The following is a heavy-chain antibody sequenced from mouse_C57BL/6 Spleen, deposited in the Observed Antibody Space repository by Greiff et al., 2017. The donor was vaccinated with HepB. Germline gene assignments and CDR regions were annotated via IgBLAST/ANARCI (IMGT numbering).Heavy chain of an antibody. CDR2: INPSTGGT. J-gene: IGHJ1*03. CDR3: ASYGYDVRDWYFDV. D-gene: IGHD2-2*01. CDR1: GYSFTGYY. V-gene: IGHV1-42*01. Sequence: VQLQHSGPELVKPGASVKISCKASGYSFTGYYMNWVKQSPEKSLEWIGEINPSTGGTTYNQKFKAKATLTIDKSSSTAYMQLKSLTSEDSAVYYCASYGYDVRDWYFDVWGTGTTVTVSS.